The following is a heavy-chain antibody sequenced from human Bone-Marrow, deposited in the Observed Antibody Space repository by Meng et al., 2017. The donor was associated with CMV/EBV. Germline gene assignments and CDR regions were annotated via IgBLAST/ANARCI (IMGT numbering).Heavy chain of an antibody. CDR3: ARTTYYYDSRDAFDI. CDR2: IFSNDEK. V-gene: IGHV2-26*01. CDR1: GFSLSNARMG. D-gene: IGHD3-22*01. J-gene: IGHJ3*02. Sequence: SGPTLVKPTQTLTLTCTVSGFSLSNARMGVSWIRQPPGKALEWLAHIFSNDEKSYSTSLKSRLTISKDTSKSQVVLTMTNMDPVDTATYYCARTTYYYDSRDAFDIWGQGTMVIVSS.